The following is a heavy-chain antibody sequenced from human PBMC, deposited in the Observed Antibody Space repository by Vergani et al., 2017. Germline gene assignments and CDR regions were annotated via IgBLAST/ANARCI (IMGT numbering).Heavy chain of an antibody. CDR3: ARGWLYYDSSGSNVYYGMDV. J-gene: IGHJ6*02. CDR2: FDPEDGET. D-gene: IGHD3-22*01. Sequence: QVQLVQSGAEVKKPGASVKVSCKVSGYTLTELSMHWVRQAPGKGLEWMGGFDPEDGETIYAQKFQGRVTMTEDTSTDTAYMELSSLRSDDTAVYYCARGWLYYDSSGSNVYYGMDVWGQGTTVTVSS. CDR1: GYTLTELS. V-gene: IGHV1-24*01.